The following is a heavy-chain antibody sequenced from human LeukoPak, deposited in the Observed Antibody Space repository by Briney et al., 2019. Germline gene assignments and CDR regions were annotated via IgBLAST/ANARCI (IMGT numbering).Heavy chain of an antibody. D-gene: IGHD5-12*01. CDR3: ARTGTKGGYSGYDFGGAFDI. V-gene: IGHV5-51*01. Sequence: GESLKISCKGSGYSFTNYWIGWVRQMPGKGLEWMGIIYPGDSDTRYSPSFQGQVTISADKSISTAYLQWSSLKASDTAMYYCARTGTKGGYSGYDFGGAFDIWAKGQWSPSLQ. J-gene: IGHJ3*02. CDR1: GYSFTNYW. CDR2: IYPGDSDT.